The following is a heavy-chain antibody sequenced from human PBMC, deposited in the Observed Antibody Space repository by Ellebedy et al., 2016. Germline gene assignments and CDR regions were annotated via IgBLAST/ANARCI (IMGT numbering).Heavy chain of an antibody. V-gene: IGHV3-48*01. D-gene: IGHD1-26*01. Sequence: GGSLRLSCAASGFTFSSYSMNWVRQAPGKGLEWVSYISSSSSTIYYADSVKGRFTISRDNAKNSLYLQMNSLRAEDTAVYYCARARLPQYSGTPSFLVLFDIWGQGTMVTVSS. J-gene: IGHJ3*02. CDR2: ISSSSSTI. CDR3: ARARLPQYSGTPSFLVLFDI. CDR1: GFTFSSYS.